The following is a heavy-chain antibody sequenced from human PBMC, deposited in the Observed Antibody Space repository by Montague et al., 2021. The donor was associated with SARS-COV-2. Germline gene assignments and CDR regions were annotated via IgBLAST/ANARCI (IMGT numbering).Heavy chain of an antibody. CDR3: ARDLLEIGGMDV. J-gene: IGHJ6*02. CDR2: IYSGGST. Sequence: SLRLSSAASGITVSRNYMNWVRQAPGKGLEWVSLIYSGGSTYYADSVKGRFTISRDNSKNTLYLQMNSLRAEDTAVYYCARDLLEIGGMDVWGQGTTVTVSS. D-gene: IGHD1-1*01. CDR1: GITVSRNY. V-gene: IGHV3-66*01.